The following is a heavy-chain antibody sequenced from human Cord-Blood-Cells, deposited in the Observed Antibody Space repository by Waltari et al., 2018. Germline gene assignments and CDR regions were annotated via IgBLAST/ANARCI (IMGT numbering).Heavy chain of an antibody. V-gene: IGHV4-34*01. J-gene: IGHJ6*02. CDR1: GGSFSGYY. CDR3: ARLRGYCSGGSCYSYYYYGMDV. Sequence: QVQLQQWGAGLLKPSETLSLTCAVYGGSFSGYYWSWIRQPPGKGLEWIGEIKQSGSTNYNPSLKSRVTISVDTSKNQFSLKLSSVTAADTAVYYCARLRGYCSGGSCYSYYYYGMDVWGQGTTVTVSS. CDR2: IKQSGST. D-gene: IGHD2-15*01.